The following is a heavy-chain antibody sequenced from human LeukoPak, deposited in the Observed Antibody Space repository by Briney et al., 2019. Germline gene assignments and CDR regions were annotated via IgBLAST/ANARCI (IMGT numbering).Heavy chain of an antibody. D-gene: IGHD3-22*01. V-gene: IGHV3-23*01. CDR2: ISGSGGST. J-gene: IGHJ4*02. CDR1: GFTFSSYG. Sequence: GGSLRLSCAASGFTFSSYGMSWVRQAPGKGLEWVSAISGSGGSTYYADSVKGRFTISRDNSKNTLYLQMNSLRAEDTAVYYCAKYYYDSSGYYPMDYWGQGTLVTVSS. CDR3: AKYYYDSSGYYPMDY.